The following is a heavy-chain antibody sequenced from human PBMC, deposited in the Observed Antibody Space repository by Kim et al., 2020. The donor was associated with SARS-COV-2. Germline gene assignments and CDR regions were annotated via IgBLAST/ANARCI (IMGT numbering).Heavy chain of an antibody. CDR2: IYHSGST. CDR3: AILADRHIVVVTAIHPVDY. CDR1: GGSISSSNW. V-gene: IGHV4-4*02. Sequence: SETLSLTCAVSGGSISSSNWWSWVRQPPGKGLEWIGEIYHSGSTNYNPSLKSRVTISVDKSKNQFSLKLSSVTAADTAVYYCAILADRHIVVVTAIHPVDYWGQGTLVTVSS. D-gene: IGHD2-21*02. J-gene: IGHJ4*02.